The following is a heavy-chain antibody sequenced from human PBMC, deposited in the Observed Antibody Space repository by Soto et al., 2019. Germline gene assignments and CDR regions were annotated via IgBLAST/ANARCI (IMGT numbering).Heavy chain of an antibody. Sequence: ASVKVSCKASGYTFNGYYIQWVRQAPGQGLEWMGWINPNTGVTNFAQNFQGRLTMTRDTSISTAYMELARLTSDDTAVYYCARAYGNWSPFDIWGQGTLVTVSS. V-gene: IGHV1-2*02. J-gene: IGHJ3*02. D-gene: IGHD1-1*01. CDR3: ARAYGNWSPFDI. CDR2: INPNTGVT. CDR1: GYTFNGYY.